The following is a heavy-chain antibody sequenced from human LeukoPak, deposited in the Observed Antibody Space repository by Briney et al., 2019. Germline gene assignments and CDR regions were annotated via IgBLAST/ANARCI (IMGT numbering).Heavy chain of an antibody. CDR1: GYTFTGYY. CDR3: ARVYYYDSSGYPPPPDY. J-gene: IGHJ4*02. D-gene: IGHD3-22*01. V-gene: IGHV1-2*02. Sequence: ASVKVSCKASGYTFTGYYMHWVRQAPGQGLEWMGWINPNSGGTNYAQKFQGRVTMTRDTSISTAYMELSRLRAEDTAVYYCARVYYYDSSGYPPPPDYWGQGTLVTVSS. CDR2: INPNSGGT.